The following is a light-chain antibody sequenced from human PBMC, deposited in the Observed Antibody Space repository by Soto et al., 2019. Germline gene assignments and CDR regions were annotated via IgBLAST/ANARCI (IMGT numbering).Light chain of an antibody. CDR1: QSVTSR. CDR3: QQYNNWPLT. CDR2: GAS. Sequence: EVVMTQSPATLSVSPGERATLSCRASQSVTSRLAWYQQKPGQAPRLLIYGASARAPGIPARFSGSGSGTEFTLTINCLQSEDFAVYYCQQYNNWPLTFGGGTK. V-gene: IGKV3-15*01. J-gene: IGKJ4*01.